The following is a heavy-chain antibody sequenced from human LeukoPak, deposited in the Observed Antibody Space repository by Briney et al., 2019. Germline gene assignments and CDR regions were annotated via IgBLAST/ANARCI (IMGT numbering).Heavy chain of an antibody. J-gene: IGHJ4*02. D-gene: IGHD2-2*03. Sequence: GGSLRLSCAASGFTFSSYAMSWVRQAPGKGLEWVSAISGSGGSTYYADSVKGRFTISRDNSKNTLYLQMNSLRAEDTAVYYCARNGGPLDIVVVPAGPFDYWGQGTLVTVSS. V-gene: IGHV3-23*01. CDR2: ISGSGGST. CDR1: GFTFSSYA. CDR3: ARNGGPLDIVVVPAGPFDY.